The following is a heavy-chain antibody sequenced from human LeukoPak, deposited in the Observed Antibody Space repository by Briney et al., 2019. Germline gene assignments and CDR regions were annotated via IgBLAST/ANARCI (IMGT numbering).Heavy chain of an antibody. CDR3: ARELYGDYAGDY. CDR2: ISSSSSYI. Sequence: PGGSLRLSCAASGFTFSSYSMNWARQAPGKGLEWVSSISSSSSYIYYADSVKGRFTISRDNAKNSLYLQMNSLRAEDTAVYYCARELYGDYAGDYWGQGTLVTVSS. V-gene: IGHV3-21*01. J-gene: IGHJ4*02. CDR1: GFTFSSYS. D-gene: IGHD4-17*01.